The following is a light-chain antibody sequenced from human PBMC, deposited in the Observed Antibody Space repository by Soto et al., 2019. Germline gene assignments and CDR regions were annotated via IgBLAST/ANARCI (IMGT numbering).Light chain of an antibody. V-gene: IGLV2-14*01. J-gene: IGLJ1*01. Sequence: QSVLTQPASVSGSPGQSITISCTGTSSVVGGYNYVSWYQQHPGKAPKLMIYDVSNRPSGVSNRFSGSKSGNTASLTISGLQAEDEADYYCCSYTSSSTYVFGTRTKVTVL. CDR2: DVS. CDR1: SSVVGGYNY. CDR3: CSYTSSSTYV.